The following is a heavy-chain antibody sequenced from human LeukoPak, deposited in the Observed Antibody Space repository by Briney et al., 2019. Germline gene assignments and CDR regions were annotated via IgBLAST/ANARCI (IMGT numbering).Heavy chain of an antibody. CDR1: GASISSTTHY. CDR2: LYYTGST. Sequence: SETLSLTCTVSGASISSTTHYWGWIRQPPGRGLEWNGNLYYTGSTYNNPSLKSRVTMSVDTSNNQFSLKLSSVTAADTAVYYCARAKAAAGSRLVWFDPWGQGTLVTVSS. J-gene: IGHJ5*02. V-gene: IGHV4-39*07. CDR3: ARAKAAAGSRLVWFDP. D-gene: IGHD6-13*01.